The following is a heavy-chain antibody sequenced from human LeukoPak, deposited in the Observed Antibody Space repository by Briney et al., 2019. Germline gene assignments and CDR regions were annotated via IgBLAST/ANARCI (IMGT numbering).Heavy chain of an antibody. CDR3: ARSGSNGDDY. V-gene: IGHV3-7*01. Sequence: GGSLRLSCAASGFTFSNYWMNWVRQAPGKGLEWVANIKQVESDKFYVGSVRGRFTISRDNAKNSLYLLMNSLRVEDSAVYYCARSGSNGDDYWGQGTLVTVSS. CDR2: IKQVESDK. CDR1: GFTFSNYW. J-gene: IGHJ4*02. D-gene: IGHD5-24*01.